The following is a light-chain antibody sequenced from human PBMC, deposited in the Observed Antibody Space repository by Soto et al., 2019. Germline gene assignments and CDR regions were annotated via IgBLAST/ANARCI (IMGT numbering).Light chain of an antibody. CDR2: DAS. Sequence: DIQMTQSPSTLSASIGDRVTITCRASESIRTWLAWYQHKPGKAPKFLIYDASSLESGVPSRFSGSGSGTEFTLTIINLQPDDFATYFCQQYNNYPRTFGQGTKGEIK. V-gene: IGKV1-5*01. J-gene: IGKJ1*01. CDR1: ESIRTW. CDR3: QQYNNYPRT.